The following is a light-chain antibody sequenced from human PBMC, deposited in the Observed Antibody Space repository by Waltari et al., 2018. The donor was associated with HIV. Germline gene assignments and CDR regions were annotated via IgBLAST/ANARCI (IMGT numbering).Light chain of an antibody. CDR3: QVWDNKTVV. CDR1: NIGSKN. J-gene: IGLJ2*01. V-gene: IGLV3-9*01. Sequence: SYELAQPLSVSVALGQTAKITCGGDNIGSKNVFWYQKKPGQAPILVIYRDTKRPSGIPERFSGSNSGNTATLIISGAQAGDEAPYYCQVWDNKTVVFGGGTTLTVL. CDR2: RDT.